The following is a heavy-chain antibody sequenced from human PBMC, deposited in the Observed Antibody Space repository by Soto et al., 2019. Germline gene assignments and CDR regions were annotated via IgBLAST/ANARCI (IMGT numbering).Heavy chain of an antibody. D-gene: IGHD2-21*02. V-gene: IGHV3-23*01. J-gene: IGHJ4*02. CDR3: AKNRGRVTTWCRFGY. CDR1: GFTFSGYA. Sequence: EVQLLESGGDLVQPGRSLRLSCAASGFTFSGYAMSWVRQAPGKGLEWVSVIHGGGNNAYYADSVKGRFTISRDNSKNTLYLQMSSLRGEDTAVYYCAKNRGRVTTWCRFGYWGQGTLVTVSS. CDR2: IHGGGNNA.